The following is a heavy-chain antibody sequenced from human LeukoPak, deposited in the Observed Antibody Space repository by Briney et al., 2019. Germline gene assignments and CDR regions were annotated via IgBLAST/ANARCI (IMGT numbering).Heavy chain of an antibody. V-gene: IGHV3-7*01. CDR2: IKQDGSEK. CDR1: GFTFSNYW. Sequence: GGSLRLSCAASGFTFSNYWMTWVRQAPGKGLEWVASIKQDGSEKYYVDSVKGRFTISRDNAKKSVYLQMNSLRAEDTAVYYCATVVAYWGQGTLVTVSS. J-gene: IGHJ4*02. CDR3: ATVVAY.